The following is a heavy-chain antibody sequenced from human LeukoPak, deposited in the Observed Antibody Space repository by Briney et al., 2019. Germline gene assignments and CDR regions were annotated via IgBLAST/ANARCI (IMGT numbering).Heavy chain of an antibody. CDR3: ARARLAGSLGNFDY. V-gene: IGHV1-69*05. Sequence: SVKVSCKASGGTFSSYAIGWVRQAPGQGLEWMGRIIPIFGTANYAQKFQGRVTITTDESTSTAYMELSSLRSEDTAVYYCARARLAGSLGNFDYWGQGTLVTVSS. D-gene: IGHD7-27*01. J-gene: IGHJ4*02. CDR2: IIPIFGTA. CDR1: GGTFSSYA.